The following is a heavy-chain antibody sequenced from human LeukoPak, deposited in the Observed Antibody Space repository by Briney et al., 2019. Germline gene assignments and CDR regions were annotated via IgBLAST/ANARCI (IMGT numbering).Heavy chain of an antibody. CDR3: ARDYGGSSPFDY. Sequence: GGSLRLSCAASGFTFSSYWMSWVRQAPGKGLEWVSSISSSSSYIYYADSVKGRFTISRDNAKNSLYLQMNSLRAEDTAVYYCARDYGGSSPFDYWGQGTLVTVSS. CDR1: GFTFSSYW. CDR2: ISSSSSYI. J-gene: IGHJ4*02. V-gene: IGHV3-21*01. D-gene: IGHD4-23*01.